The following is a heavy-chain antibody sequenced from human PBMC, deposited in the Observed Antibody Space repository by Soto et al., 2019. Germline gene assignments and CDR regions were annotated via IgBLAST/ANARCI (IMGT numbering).Heavy chain of an antibody. D-gene: IGHD2-15*01. Sequence: EVQVVQSGGGLIQPGGALKLSCAVSGFTVSWNYMNWVRQAPGKGLEWVSVVYTDGNTYYADSVKGRFTISRDNSKNTLFLQMNSLRAEDTAIYYCARDAAAGSYYFDHWGQGSLVTVSS. J-gene: IGHJ4*02. CDR1: GFTVSWNY. CDR2: VYTDGNT. CDR3: ARDAAAGSYYFDH. V-gene: IGHV3-53*01.